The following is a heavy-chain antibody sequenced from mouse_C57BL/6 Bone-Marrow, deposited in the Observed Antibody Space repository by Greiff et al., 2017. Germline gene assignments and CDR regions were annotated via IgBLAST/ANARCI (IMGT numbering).Heavy chain of an antibody. V-gene: IGHV1-82*01. D-gene: IGHD1-1*01. J-gene: IGHJ2*01. CDR3: ARERNYYGSSYLDY. CDR1: GYAFSSSW. CDR2: IYPGDGDT. Sequence: QVQLQQSGPELVKPGASVKISCKASGYAFSSSWMNWVKQRPGKGLEWIGRIYPGDGDTNYNGKFKGKATLTADKSSSTAYMQLSSLTSEDSAVYFCARERNYYGSSYLDYWGQGTTLTVSS.